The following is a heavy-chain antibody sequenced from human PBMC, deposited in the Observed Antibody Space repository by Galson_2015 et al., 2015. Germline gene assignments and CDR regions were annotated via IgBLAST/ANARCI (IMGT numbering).Heavy chain of an antibody. J-gene: IGHJ4*02. Sequence: LRLSCAASGFTVSSNYMSWVRQAPGRGLEWVSVIYSGGSTYYADSVKGRFTISRDNSKNALYLQMNSLRAEDTAVYYCARGHSGWYFDYWGQGTLVTVSS. V-gene: IGHV3-53*01. CDR3: ARGHSGWYFDY. CDR2: IYSGGST. D-gene: IGHD6-19*01. CDR1: GFTVSSNY.